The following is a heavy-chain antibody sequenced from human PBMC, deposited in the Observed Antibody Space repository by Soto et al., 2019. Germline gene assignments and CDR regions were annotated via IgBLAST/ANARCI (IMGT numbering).Heavy chain of an antibody. CDR3: ASNSYGYIFSDY. J-gene: IGHJ4*02. CDR1: GGSISSGDYY. Sequence: QVQLQESGPGLVKPSQTLSLTCTVSGGSISSGDYYWSWIRQPPGKGLEWIGYIYYSGSTYSNPALKSRVTISVDTSKTQFSLKLSSVTAADTAVYYCASNSYGYIFSDYWGQGTLVTVSS. V-gene: IGHV4-30-4*01. CDR2: IYYSGST. D-gene: IGHD5-18*01.